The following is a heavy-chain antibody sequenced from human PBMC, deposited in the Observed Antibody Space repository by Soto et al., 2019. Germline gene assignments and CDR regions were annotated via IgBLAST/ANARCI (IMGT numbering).Heavy chain of an antibody. D-gene: IGHD3-22*01. CDR1: GGSISSYY. CDR2: IYYSGST. CDR3: ARTSYYYDSSGFLNWFDP. J-gene: IGHJ5*02. V-gene: IGHV4-59*01. Sequence: SETLSLTCTVSGGSISSYYWSWIRQPPGKGLEWIGYIYYSGSTNYNPSLKSRVTISVDTSKNQFSLKLSSVTAADTAVYYCARTSYYYDSSGFLNWFDPWGQGTLVTVSS.